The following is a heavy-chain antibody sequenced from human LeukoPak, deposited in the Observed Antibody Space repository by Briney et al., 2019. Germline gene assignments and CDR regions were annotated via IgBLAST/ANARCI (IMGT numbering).Heavy chain of an antibody. Sequence: WASVKASCKASGGTFSSYAISWVRQAPGQGLEWMVRIIPMLGIANYAQKFQGRVTITADKSTSTAYMELSSLRSEDTAVYYCARVNGKSGSTIYYFDYWGQGTLVTVSS. J-gene: IGHJ4*02. CDR2: IIPMLGIA. CDR1: GGTFSSYA. D-gene: IGHD2-2*01. CDR3: ARVNGKSGSTIYYFDY. V-gene: IGHV1-69*04.